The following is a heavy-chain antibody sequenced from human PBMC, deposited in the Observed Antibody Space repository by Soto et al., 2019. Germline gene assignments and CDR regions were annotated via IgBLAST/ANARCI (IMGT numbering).Heavy chain of an antibody. Sequence: QVQLVQSGAEVKKPGSSVKVSCKASGGTFSSYAISWVRQAPGQGLEWMGGIIPIFGTANYAQKFQGRVTITADESTSKAYMGLSSLRSEDTAVYYCVGYCSGGSGHHSTIVYGMDVWGQGTTVTVSS. CDR3: VGYCSGGSGHHSTIVYGMDV. V-gene: IGHV1-69*01. D-gene: IGHD2-15*01. CDR2: IIPIFGTA. J-gene: IGHJ6*02. CDR1: GGTFSSYA.